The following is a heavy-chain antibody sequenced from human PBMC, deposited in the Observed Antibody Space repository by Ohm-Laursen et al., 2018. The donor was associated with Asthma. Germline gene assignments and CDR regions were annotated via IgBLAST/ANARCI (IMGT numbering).Heavy chain of an antibody. Sequence: SLRLSCAASGYTFSRYSIHWVRQIPGKGLEWVASISTASSFIYYADSVKGRFTISRDNAKNSLYLQMNSLRAEDTAVYYCARVNVVVVPAAHRQYYNWFDPWGQGTLVTVSS. J-gene: IGHJ5*02. D-gene: IGHD2-2*01. V-gene: IGHV3-21*04. CDR3: ARVNVVVVPAAHRQYYNWFDP. CDR2: ISTASSFI. CDR1: GYTFSRYS.